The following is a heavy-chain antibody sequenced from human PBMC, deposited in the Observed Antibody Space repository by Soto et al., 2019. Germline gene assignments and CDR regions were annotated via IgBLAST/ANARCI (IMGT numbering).Heavy chain of an antibody. J-gene: IGHJ6*02. CDR2: FDPEDGET. V-gene: IGHV1-24*01. Sequence: GASVKVSCKVSGYTPTELSIQWVRQAPGKRLEWMGGFDPEDGETIYAQKFQGRVTMTEDTSTDTAYMELSSLRSEDTAVYYCARDLWGYCGTDCYPLDVWGQGTTVTVSS. CDR1: GYTPTELS. D-gene: IGHD2-21*02. CDR3: ARDLWGYCGTDCYPLDV.